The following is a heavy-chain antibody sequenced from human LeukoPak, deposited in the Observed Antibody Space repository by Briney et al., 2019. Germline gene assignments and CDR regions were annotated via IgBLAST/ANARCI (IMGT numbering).Heavy chain of an antibody. CDR1: GFTFSSYS. J-gene: IGHJ4*02. CDR2: ISTSSSYI. V-gene: IGHV3-21*01. D-gene: IGHD3-10*01. CDR3: ARGLWFGELGYDY. Sequence: PGGSLRLSCAASGFTFSSYSMNWVRQAPGKGLEWVSSISTSSSYIYYADSVKGRFTISRDNAKNSLYLQMNSLRAEDTAVYYCARGLWFGELGYDYWGQGTLVTVSS.